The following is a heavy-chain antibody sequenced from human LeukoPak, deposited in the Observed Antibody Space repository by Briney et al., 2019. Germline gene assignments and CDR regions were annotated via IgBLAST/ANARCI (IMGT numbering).Heavy chain of an antibody. Sequence: SETLSLTCTVSGDSISRYAWTWVRQAPGKGLEWMGYIYYSGSTNYNPSLKRRVTISVDMSKNQFSLKLSSVTAADTAVFYCARRKGSGSKDYFDYWGQGTLVTVSS. CDR2: IYYSGST. CDR1: GDSISRYA. CDR3: ARRKGSGSKDYFDY. D-gene: IGHD3-10*01. V-gene: IGHV4-59*08. J-gene: IGHJ4*02.